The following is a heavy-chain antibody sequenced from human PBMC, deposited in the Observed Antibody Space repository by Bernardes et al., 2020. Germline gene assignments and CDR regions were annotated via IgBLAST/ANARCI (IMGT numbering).Heavy chain of an antibody. D-gene: IGHD3-16*01. V-gene: IGHV1-2*04. Sequence: ASVKVSCKASGYTFTGYYMHWVRQAPGQGLEWMGWINPNSGGTNYAQKFQGWVTMTRDTSISTAYMELSRLRSDDTAVYYCARNPAGGPRAAFDIWGQGTMVTVSS. CDR3: ARNPAGGPRAAFDI. CDR2: INPNSGGT. J-gene: IGHJ3*02. CDR1: GYTFTGYY.